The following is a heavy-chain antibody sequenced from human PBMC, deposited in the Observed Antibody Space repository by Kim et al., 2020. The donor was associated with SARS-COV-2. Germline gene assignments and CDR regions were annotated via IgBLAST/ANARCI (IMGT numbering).Heavy chain of an antibody. Sequence: GGSLRLSCAASGFIFSTYWMTWVRQAPGKGLEWVSNIKRDGSDTYYVDSVKGRFTISRDNAKNTLYLQMSSLRAGDTAVYYCARDTGSGYDINDYWGQGTLVTVSS. CDR1: GFIFSTYW. CDR3: ARDTGSGYDINDY. CDR2: IKRDGSDT. V-gene: IGHV3-7*01. D-gene: IGHD3-3*01. J-gene: IGHJ4*02.